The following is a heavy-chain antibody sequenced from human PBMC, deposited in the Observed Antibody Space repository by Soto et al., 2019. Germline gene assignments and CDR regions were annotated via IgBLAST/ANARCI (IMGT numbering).Heavy chain of an antibody. V-gene: IGHV3-73*01. J-gene: IGHJ3*02. CDR3: TRETGDFDAFDI. CDR2: IRSKANSYAT. Sequence: GGSLRLSCAASGFTFSGSAMHWVRQASGKGLEWVGRIRSKANSYATAYAASVKGRFTISRDDSKNTAYLQMNSLKTEDTAVYYCTRETGDFDAFDIWGQGTMVTVSS. D-gene: IGHD7-27*01. CDR1: GFTFSGSA.